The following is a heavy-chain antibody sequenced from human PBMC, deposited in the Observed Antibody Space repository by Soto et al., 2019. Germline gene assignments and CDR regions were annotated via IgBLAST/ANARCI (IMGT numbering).Heavy chain of an antibody. CDR2: ISKDSGRAT. CDR3: ARDPNIVLVPAALRSYYYYYGMYV. Sequence: PGGSLRLSCAASGFIFRDWFMSWIRQAPGKGLEWISYISKDSGRATRYADSVKGRFTISRDNAKNSLFLQMNNLTVEDTAVYYCARDPNIVLVPAALRSYYYYYGMYVWGQGTTVTVSS. D-gene: IGHD2-2*01. V-gene: IGHV3-11*01. CDR1: GFIFRDWF. J-gene: IGHJ6*02.